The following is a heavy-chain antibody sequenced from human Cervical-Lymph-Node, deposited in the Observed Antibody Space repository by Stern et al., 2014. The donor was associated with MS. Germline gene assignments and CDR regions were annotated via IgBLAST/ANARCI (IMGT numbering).Heavy chain of an antibody. V-gene: IGHV1-18*01. CDR2: IRPHNGNT. J-gene: IGHJ4*02. CDR3: VRKGYASGWYGYFDY. Sequence: QVQLVQSGAEVKKPGASVKVSCKTSGYTFTSYGLSWVRQAPGQGLEWMGWIRPHNGNTHYAPKLQGRVTMTIDTSTTTAYMELRSLRSDDTAVYYCVRKGYASGWYGYFDYWGQGTLVTVSS. CDR1: GYTFTSYG. D-gene: IGHD6-19*01.